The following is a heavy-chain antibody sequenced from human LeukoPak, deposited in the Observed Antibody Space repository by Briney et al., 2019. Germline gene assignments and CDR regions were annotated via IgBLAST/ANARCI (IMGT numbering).Heavy chain of an antibody. CDR2: ISSSSTI. CDR1: GFTFSSYS. CDR3: ARDQVRGATTWFDP. Sequence: GGSLRLSCAASGFTFSSYSMNWVRQAPGKGLERVSYISSSSTIYYADSVKGRFTISRDNAKNSLYLQMNSLRAEDTAVYYCARDQVRGATTWFDPWGQGTLVTVSS. J-gene: IGHJ5*02. V-gene: IGHV3-48*01. D-gene: IGHD1-26*01.